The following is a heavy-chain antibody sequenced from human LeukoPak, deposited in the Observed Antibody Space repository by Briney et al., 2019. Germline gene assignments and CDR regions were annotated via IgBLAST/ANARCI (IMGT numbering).Heavy chain of an antibody. CDR3: ARGTYYYDSSIREDWFDP. D-gene: IGHD3-22*01. CDR2: IYYSGNT. CDR1: GGSITSYY. V-gene: IGHV4-59*01. Sequence: SETLSLTCTVSGGSITSYYWSWIRQPPGKGLEWIGYIYYSGNTNYNPSLKSRATISVDTSKNQFSLKLSSVTAADTAVYFCARGTYYYDSSIREDWFDPWGQGTLVTVSS. J-gene: IGHJ5*02.